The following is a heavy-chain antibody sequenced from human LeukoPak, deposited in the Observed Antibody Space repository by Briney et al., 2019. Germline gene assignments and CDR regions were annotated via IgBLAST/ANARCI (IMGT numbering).Heavy chain of an antibody. CDR3: AKDVGKWESLHFFDY. V-gene: IGHV3-23*01. CDR1: GFTFSTNA. Sequence: GGSLRLSRAASGFTFSTNAMSWVRQAPGKGLEWISGISGSGASTYYADSVTGRFTISRDNSRNTLYLQMNSLRGDDTAVYYCAKDVGKWESLHFFDYWGQGTLVTVSS. D-gene: IGHD1-26*01. J-gene: IGHJ4*02. CDR2: ISGSGAST.